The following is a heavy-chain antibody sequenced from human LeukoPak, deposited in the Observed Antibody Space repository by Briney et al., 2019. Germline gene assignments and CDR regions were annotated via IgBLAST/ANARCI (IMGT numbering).Heavy chain of an antibody. CDR1: GYSFTNYW. D-gene: IGHD3-10*01. CDR2: VFPGDSGT. CDR3: TSHTDIYASPDY. V-gene: IGHV5-51*01. Sequence: GESLKISCKGSGYSFTNYWIGWVRQMPGKGLEWMGIVFPGDSGTRYSPSFQGQVTISADKSISTAYLQWSSLKASDTAMFYCTSHTDIYASPDYWGQGTLVTVSS. J-gene: IGHJ4*02.